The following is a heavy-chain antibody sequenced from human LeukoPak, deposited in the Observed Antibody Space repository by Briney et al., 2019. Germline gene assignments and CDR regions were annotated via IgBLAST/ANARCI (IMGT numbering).Heavy chain of an antibody. Sequence: PGGSLRLSCAASGFTFSTYVMHWVRQAPGKGLEWVAVISYDGSNKYYADSVKGRFTISRDNSKNTLYLQMNSLRAEDTAVYYCAKGHSGSYYAYYYYGMDVWGQGTTVTVSS. CDR1: GFTFSTYV. V-gene: IGHV3-30*18. D-gene: IGHD1-26*01. J-gene: IGHJ6*02. CDR2: ISYDGSNK. CDR3: AKGHSGSYYAYYYYGMDV.